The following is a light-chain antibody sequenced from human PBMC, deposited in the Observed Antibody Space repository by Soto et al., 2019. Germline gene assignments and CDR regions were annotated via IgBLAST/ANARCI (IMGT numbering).Light chain of an antibody. J-gene: IGLJ1*01. CDR2: DVS. CDR3: SSYTSSSTQV. V-gene: IGLV2-14*01. CDR1: NSDVGDYNY. Sequence: QSALTQPASVSGSPGQSITISCTGTNSDVGDYNYVSWYQQHPGKAPKLMIFDVSNRPSGVSNRFSGSKSGNTASLTISGLQAEDEADYYCSSYTSSSTQVFGTGTQLTVL.